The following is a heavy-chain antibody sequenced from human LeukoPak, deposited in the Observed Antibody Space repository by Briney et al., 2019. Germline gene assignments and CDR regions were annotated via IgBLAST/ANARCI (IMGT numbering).Heavy chain of an antibody. Sequence: GGSLRLSCAASGFTFYSYWMHWVRQAPGKGLVWVSCINGDGSTSNYADSVKGRFTISRDNAKNTLYLQMNSLRAEDTAVYYCAKRGGPNYYGSGSYVSDYWGQGTLVTVSS. CDR3: AKRGGPNYYGSGSYVSDY. V-gene: IGHV3-74*01. D-gene: IGHD3-10*01. CDR2: INGDGSTS. CDR1: GFTFYSYW. J-gene: IGHJ4*02.